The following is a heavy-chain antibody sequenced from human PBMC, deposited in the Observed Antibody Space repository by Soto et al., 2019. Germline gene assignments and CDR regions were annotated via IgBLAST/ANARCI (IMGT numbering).Heavy chain of an antibody. J-gene: IGHJ4*02. Sequence: SETLSLTCNASGGSISSYYWSWIRQPPGKGLEWIGYIYYSGSTNYNPSLKSRVTISVDTSKNQFSLKLSSVTAADTAVYYCARWTASTLYYYDSSGYLDYWGQGTLVTVSS. CDR2: IYYSGST. D-gene: IGHD3-22*01. CDR3: ARWTASTLYYYDSSGYLDY. V-gene: IGHV4-59*01. CDR1: GGSISSYY.